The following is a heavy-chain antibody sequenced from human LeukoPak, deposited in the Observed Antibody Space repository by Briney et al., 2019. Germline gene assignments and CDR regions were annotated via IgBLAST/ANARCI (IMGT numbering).Heavy chain of an antibody. CDR1: GFTFSDYY. J-gene: IGHJ4*02. CDR3: ARGGGYSYGWNDY. CDR2: ISTSSSYT. Sequence: PGGSLRLSCAASGFTFSDYYMSWIRQAPGKGLEWVSYISTSSSYTVYADSVKGRFTISRDNAKNSLYLQMNGQRAEDTAVYYCARGGGYSYGWNDYWGQGTLVTVSS. V-gene: IGHV3-11*05. D-gene: IGHD5-18*01.